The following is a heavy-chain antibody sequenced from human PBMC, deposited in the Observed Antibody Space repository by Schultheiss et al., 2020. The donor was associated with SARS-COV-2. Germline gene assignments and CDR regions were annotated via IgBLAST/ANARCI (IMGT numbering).Heavy chain of an antibody. V-gene: IGHV3-48*03. D-gene: IGHD2-2*01. CDR1: GFTFANYE. J-gene: IGHJ4*02. CDR3: ARDPGIVVVPAAMGLDY. CDR2: ISSSSATI. Sequence: GGSLRLSCAASGFTFANYEMNWVRQAPGKGLEWISFISSSSATIHYADSVKGRFTISRDNAKNSLYLQMNNLSAEDTAIYYCARDPGIVVVPAAMGLDYWGQGTLVTVSS.